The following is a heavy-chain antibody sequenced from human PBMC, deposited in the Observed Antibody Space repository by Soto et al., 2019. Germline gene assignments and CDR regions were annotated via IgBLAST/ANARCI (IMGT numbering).Heavy chain of an antibody. CDR1: GGTFGSYA. CDR3: ARDLDCISTSCYDP. Sequence: SVKVSCKASGGTFGSYAISWVRQAPGQGLEWMGGIIPIFGTANYAQKFQGRVTITADESTSTAYMELSSLRSEDTAVYYCARDLDCISTSCYDPWGQGTLVTVSS. CDR2: IIPIFGTA. J-gene: IGHJ5*02. V-gene: IGHV1-69*13. D-gene: IGHD2-2*01.